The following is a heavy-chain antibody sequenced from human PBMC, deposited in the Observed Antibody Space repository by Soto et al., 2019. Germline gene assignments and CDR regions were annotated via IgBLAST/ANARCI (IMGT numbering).Heavy chain of an antibody. D-gene: IGHD4-17*01. V-gene: IGHV4-30-2*01. CDR2: IYQSGST. CDR1: CCSVIIGGCS. J-gene: IGHJ4*02. CDR3: ARTPYGGYFDC. Sequence: LSLTFAVSCCSVIIGGCSWIWIRQPPGKGLEWILYIYQSGSTYYNPSLKSRVTLSVDTSNNRFSLKMNSVTAADTAVYYCARTPYGGYFDCWGQGTQVTVSS.